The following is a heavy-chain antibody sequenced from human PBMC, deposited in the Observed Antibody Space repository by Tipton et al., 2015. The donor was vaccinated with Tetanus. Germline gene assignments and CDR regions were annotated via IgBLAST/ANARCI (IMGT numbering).Heavy chain of an antibody. CDR3: ARDRRDFAHDSRGFYSPLYYFDN. CDR1: GGSLSDYY. Sequence: GLVKPSETLSLTCAVSGGSLSDYYWSWIRQSPGKGLEWIGEINEGGSTNYNPSLMSRVTLSLDTARGQFSLKLTSVTAADAAVYFCARDRRDFAHDSRGFYSPLYYFDNWGQGVRVTVSS. V-gene: IGHV4-34*01. J-gene: IGHJ4*02. CDR2: INEGGST. D-gene: IGHD3-22*01.